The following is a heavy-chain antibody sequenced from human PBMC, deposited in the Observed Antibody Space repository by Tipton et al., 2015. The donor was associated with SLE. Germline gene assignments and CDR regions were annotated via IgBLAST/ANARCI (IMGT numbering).Heavy chain of an antibody. J-gene: IGHJ3*02. Sequence: TLSLTCTVSGGSLSSGSYYWSWIRQPAGKGLEWSGCLYTFGSTTYHPSLKSRVTISVDTSQKQFSLKLSSMTAADTAVYYCARTVVPAAMGAFDIWGQGTMVTVSS. D-gene: IGHD2-2*01. CDR1: GGSLSSGSYY. CDR3: ARTVVPAAMGAFDI. CDR2: LYTFGST. V-gene: IGHV4-61*02.